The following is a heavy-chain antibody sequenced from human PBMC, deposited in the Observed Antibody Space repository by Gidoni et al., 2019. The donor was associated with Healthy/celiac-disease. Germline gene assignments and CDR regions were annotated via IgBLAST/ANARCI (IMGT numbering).Heavy chain of an antibody. CDR1: GFTFSSYG. D-gene: IGHD4-17*01. CDR3: ARDYGDYTLDY. V-gene: IGHV3-33*01. CDR2: IWYDGSNK. Sequence: QVQLVESGGGVVQPGRYLRLSCAASGFTFSSYGMHWVRQAPGKGLEWVAVIWYDGSNKYYADSVKGRFTISRDNSKNTLYLQMNSLRAEDTAVYYCARDYGDYTLDYWGQGTLVTVSS. J-gene: IGHJ4*02.